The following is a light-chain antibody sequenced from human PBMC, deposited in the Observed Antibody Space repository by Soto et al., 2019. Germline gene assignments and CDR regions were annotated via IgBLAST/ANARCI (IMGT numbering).Light chain of an antibody. V-gene: IGLV2-18*01. CDR2: EAS. CDR3: SLYTSENTYV. CDR1: STDFVSYNR. Sequence: QSVLTQPRSVSGSPGQSVTISCTGTSTDFVSYNRVSWYQQPPGTAPKLIIYEASNRASGVPDRFSGSKSGNTASLTISGLRAADEADYYCSLYTSENTYVFGTGTKV. J-gene: IGLJ1*01.